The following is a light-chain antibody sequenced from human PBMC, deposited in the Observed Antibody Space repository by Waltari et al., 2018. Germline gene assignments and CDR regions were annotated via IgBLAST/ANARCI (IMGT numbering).Light chain of an antibody. J-gene: IGLJ1*01. CDR3: ISYTSSVTYV. CDR1: SSCVCGYVA. Sequence: ALPQPASLSGSTGPSTAISCTGSSSCVCGYVAGPWYQQHPGKAPKLIIYDVVNRPLGIPNRFSGSKSGSTASLVISGLQADDEADYYCISYTSSVTYVFGTGTKVTVL. CDR2: DVV. V-gene: IGLV2-14*03.